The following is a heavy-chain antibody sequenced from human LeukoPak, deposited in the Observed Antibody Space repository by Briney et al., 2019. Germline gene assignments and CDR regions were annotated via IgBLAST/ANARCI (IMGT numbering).Heavy chain of an antibody. CDR2: IRYDGSNK. CDR3: AKIGYCSSASCLGDTFEI. Sequence: PGGSLRLSCAASGFIFSNYGMHWVRQAQGKGLEWVAFIRYDGSNKYYVDSVKGRFIISRDNSKNTLYLQMNSLRPEDTAVYYCAKIGYCSSASCLGDTFEIWGQGTMVTVSS. D-gene: IGHD2-2*01. V-gene: IGHV3-30*02. J-gene: IGHJ3*02. CDR1: GFIFSNYG.